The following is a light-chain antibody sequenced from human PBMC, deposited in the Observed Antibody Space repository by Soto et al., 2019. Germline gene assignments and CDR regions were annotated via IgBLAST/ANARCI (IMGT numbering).Light chain of an antibody. V-gene: IGLV2-14*01. CDR1: SSDVGGYNY. J-gene: IGLJ1*01. CDR2: EVS. Sequence: QSALTQPASVSGSPGQSITISCTGTSSDVGGYNYVSWYQQHPGKAPKLLIYEVSNRPSGVSHRFSGSKSGNTASLTISGLQAEDEADYYCSSYTITNILSYVFGIGTKVTVL. CDR3: SSYTITNILSYV.